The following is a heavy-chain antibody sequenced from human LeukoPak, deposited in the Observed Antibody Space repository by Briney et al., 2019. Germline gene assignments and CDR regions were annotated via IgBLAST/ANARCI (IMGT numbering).Heavy chain of an antibody. Sequence: SETLSLTCTVSGGSISSSSYYWGWIRQPPGKGLEWIGRIYYSGSTYYNPSLKSRVTISVDTSKNRFSLKLSSVTAADTAVYYCARHPIIAAAGTDFDYWGQGTLVTVSS. CDR2: IYYSGST. V-gene: IGHV4-39*01. D-gene: IGHD6-13*01. CDR1: GGSISSSSYY. J-gene: IGHJ4*02. CDR3: ARHPIIAAAGTDFDY.